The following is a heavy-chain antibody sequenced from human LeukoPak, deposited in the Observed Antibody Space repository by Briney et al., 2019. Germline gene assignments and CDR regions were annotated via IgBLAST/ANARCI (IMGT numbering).Heavy chain of an antibody. CDR2: ISAYNGNT. J-gene: IGHJ3*02. CDR3: ARGRRITMVRETIDAFDI. CDR1: GYTFTSYG. Sequence: ASVKVSCKASGYTFTSYGISWVRQAPGQGLEWMGWISAYNGNTNYAQKLQGRVTMTTDTSTSTAYMELRNLRSDDTAVYYCARGRRITMVRETIDAFDIWGQGTMVTVSS. V-gene: IGHV1-18*01. D-gene: IGHD3-10*01.